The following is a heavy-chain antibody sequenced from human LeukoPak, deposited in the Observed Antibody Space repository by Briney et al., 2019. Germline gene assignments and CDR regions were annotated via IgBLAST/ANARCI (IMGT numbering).Heavy chain of an antibody. CDR1: GYSISSGYY. D-gene: IGHD2-2*01. V-gene: IGHV4-38-2*02. CDR3: ARDIVVVPAATEYYFDY. Sequence: SETLSLTCTVSGYSISSGYYWGWIRQPPGKGLEWIGSIYHSGRTFYNPSLKSRVTISVDTSKNQFSLKLTSVTAADTAVYYCARDIVVVPAATEYYFDYWGQGTLVTVSS. J-gene: IGHJ4*02. CDR2: IYHSGRT.